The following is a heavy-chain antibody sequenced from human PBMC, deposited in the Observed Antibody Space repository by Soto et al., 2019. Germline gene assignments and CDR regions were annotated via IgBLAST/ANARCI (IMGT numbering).Heavy chain of an antibody. J-gene: IGHJ4*02. D-gene: IGHD1-26*01. V-gene: IGHV3-30*03. CDR1: GFTFSSYA. CDR3: AILSSGHYHGDYFDY. CDR2: ISYDGTNK. Sequence: PGGSLRLSCAASGFTFSSYAMHWVRQAPGKGLEWVAIISYDGTNKYYADSVKGRFTISRDNSKNTLYLQMNSLRPEDTAMYYCAILSSGHYHGDYFDYWGQGTLVTVSS.